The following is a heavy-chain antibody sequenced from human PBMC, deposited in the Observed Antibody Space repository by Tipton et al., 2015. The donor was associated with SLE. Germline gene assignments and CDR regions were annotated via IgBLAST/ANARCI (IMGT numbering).Heavy chain of an antibody. D-gene: IGHD3-22*01. J-gene: IGHJ2*01. Sequence: TLSLTCAVYGGSFSDYYWSWIRQPPGKGLEWIGYIYYSGSTYYNPSLKSRVTISVDTSKNQFSLKLSSVTAADTAVYYCARRLSAYDKKCFDLWGRGTLVTVSS. CDR1: GGSFSDYY. CDR2: IYYSGST. V-gene: IGHV4-30-4*01. CDR3: ARRLSAYDKKCFDL.